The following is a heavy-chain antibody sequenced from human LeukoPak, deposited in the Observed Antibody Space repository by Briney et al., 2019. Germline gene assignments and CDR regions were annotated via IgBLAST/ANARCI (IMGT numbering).Heavy chain of an antibody. CDR3: ARSRVAAANFDY. Sequence: SETLSLTCTVSGGSISSSSYYWGWIRQPPGKGLEWIGSIYYSGSTNYNPSLKSRVTISLDTSKNQFSLRLSSVTAADTAVYYCARSRVAAANFDYWGQGTLVTVSS. CDR2: IYYSGST. D-gene: IGHD6-13*01. J-gene: IGHJ4*02. CDR1: GGSISSSSYY. V-gene: IGHV4-39*07.